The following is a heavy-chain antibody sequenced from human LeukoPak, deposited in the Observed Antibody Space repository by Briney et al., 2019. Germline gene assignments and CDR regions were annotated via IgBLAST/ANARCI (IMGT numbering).Heavy chain of an antibody. D-gene: IGHD1-26*01. CDR1: GFTFSSYA. CDR2: IRYVGSDK. CDR3: AREGGSYSHDAFDI. V-gene: IGHV3-30*02. J-gene: IGHJ3*02. Sequence: GGSLRLSCAASGFTFSSYAMSWVRQAPGKGLEWVAFIRYVGSDKYYADSVKGRITISRDNSKNTLYLQMNSLRAEDTAVYYCAREGGSYSHDAFDIWGQGTMVTVSS.